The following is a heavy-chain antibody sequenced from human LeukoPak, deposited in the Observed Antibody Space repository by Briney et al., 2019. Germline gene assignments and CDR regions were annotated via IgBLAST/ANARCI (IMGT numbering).Heavy chain of an antibody. CDR2: ISSSGSTM. V-gene: IGHV3-11*01. CDR3: ARAGGYGDYGVGY. D-gene: IGHD4-17*01. CDR1: EFTFSDYY. J-gene: IGHJ4*02. Sequence: SGGSLRLSCAASEFTFSDYYMYWLRQAPGKGLEWVSYISSSGSTMYYADSVEGRFTISRDNAKNSLYLQMNSLRAEDTAVYYCARAGGYGDYGVGYWGQGTLVTVSS.